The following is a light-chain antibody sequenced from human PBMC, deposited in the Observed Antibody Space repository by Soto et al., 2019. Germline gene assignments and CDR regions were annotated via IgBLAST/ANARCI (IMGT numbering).Light chain of an antibody. CDR2: WAS. J-gene: IGKJ4*01. CDR1: QSVLYRSNNKNH. V-gene: IGKV4-1*01. Sequence: DIVMTQSPDSLAVSLGERATINCKSIQSVLYRSNNKNHLAGYQQKPGQPPKLVIYWASTRESGVPDRFSGSGSGTDFTLTISSLQAEDVAVYYCYQYFSTPLTFGGGTKVEIK. CDR3: YQYFSTPLT.